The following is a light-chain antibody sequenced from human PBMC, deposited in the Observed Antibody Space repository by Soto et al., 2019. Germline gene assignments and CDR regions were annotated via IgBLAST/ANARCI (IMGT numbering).Light chain of an antibody. CDR1: QDSTKY. CDR2: DAS. CDR3: QQYHIYSGT. J-gene: IGKJ1*01. V-gene: IGKV1-9*01. Sequence: IQLTQSPSSLSASVGDRVTITFLASQDSTKYLAWYQQKPGKAPNLLIYDASTLHSGVPSRFSGSGSGTEFTLTINSLQPDDFATYYCQQYHIYSGTFGQGTKVDIK.